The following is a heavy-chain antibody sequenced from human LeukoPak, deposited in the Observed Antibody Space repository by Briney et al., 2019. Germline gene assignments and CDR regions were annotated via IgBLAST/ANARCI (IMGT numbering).Heavy chain of an antibody. CDR1: GGSINSYY. D-gene: IGHD4-17*01. CDR3: ARGTYGYYMDV. Sequence: SETLSLTCTVSGGSINSYYWGWLRQPPGKGLEWIGSIYRSGSTFYNPSLKSRVTISLDTSKNQFSLKLSSVTAADTAVYFCARGTYGYYMDVWGKGTTVTVSS. J-gene: IGHJ6*03. V-gene: IGHV4-38-2*02. CDR2: IYRSGST.